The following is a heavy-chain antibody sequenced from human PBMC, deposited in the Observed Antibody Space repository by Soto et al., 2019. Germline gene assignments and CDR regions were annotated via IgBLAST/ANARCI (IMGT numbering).Heavy chain of an antibody. Sequence: GGSLRLSCAASGFTFVGYAMSWVRQAPGKGLEWVSTINYGAASTYYADSVKGRFTVSRDNTANILYLQMNFLRADDTAIYYCAKLAKRGTSLPNHGMDVWGQGTTVTVSS. V-gene: IGHV3-23*01. CDR2: INYGAAST. J-gene: IGHJ6*02. CDR3: AKLAKRGTSLPNHGMDV. CDR1: GFTFVGYA. D-gene: IGHD1-26*01.